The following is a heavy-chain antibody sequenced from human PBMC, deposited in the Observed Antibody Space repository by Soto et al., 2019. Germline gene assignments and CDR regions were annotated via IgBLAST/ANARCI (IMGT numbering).Heavy chain of an antibody. J-gene: IGHJ3*02. Sequence: EVQLVESGGGLVQPGGSLRLSCVASGFTFSSPWMHCVRQSPGKGLVWVSRINSDGSDTTYADSVKGRFTISRDNAKNTLYLQMHSLRAEDTAVYYCARGLVKWARPTVIWGQGTLVTVSS. CDR3: ARGLVKWARPTVI. D-gene: IGHD1-26*01. V-gene: IGHV3-74*01. CDR2: INSDGSDT. CDR1: GFTFSSPW.